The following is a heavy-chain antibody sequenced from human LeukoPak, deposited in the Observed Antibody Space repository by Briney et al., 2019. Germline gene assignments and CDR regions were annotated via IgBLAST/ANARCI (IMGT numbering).Heavy chain of an antibody. CDR3: AREGGSLKYIDY. V-gene: IGHV1-46*04. D-gene: IGHD3-16*01. CDR1: GNILTSYY. J-gene: IGHJ4*02. CDR2: IDPSGGRT. Sequence: ASVKVSCTASGNILTSYYVHWVRQAPGQGLEWMGVIDPSGGRTWYAQKLQGRGTMTRDTSTVYMELSSLRSEDTAVYYCAREGGSLKYIDYWGQGTLVTVSS.